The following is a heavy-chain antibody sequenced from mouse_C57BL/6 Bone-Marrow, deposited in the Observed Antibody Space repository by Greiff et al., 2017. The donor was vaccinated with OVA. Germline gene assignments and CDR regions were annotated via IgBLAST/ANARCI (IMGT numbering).Heavy chain of an antibody. CDR2: IDPANGNT. Sequence: VQLQQSVAELVRPGASVKLSCTASGFTIKNTYMHWVKQRPEQGLEWIGRIDPANGNTKYAPKFQGKATMTADTSSNTAYLQLSSLTSEDTAIYYCARRSRGNPDYWGQGTTLTVSS. D-gene: IGHD2-1*01. V-gene: IGHV14-3*01. CDR1: GFTIKNTY. J-gene: IGHJ2*01. CDR3: ARRSRGNPDY.